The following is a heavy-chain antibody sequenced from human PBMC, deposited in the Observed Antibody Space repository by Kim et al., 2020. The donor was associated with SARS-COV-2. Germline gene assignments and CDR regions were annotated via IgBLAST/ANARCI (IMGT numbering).Heavy chain of an antibody. D-gene: IGHD6-19*01. J-gene: IGHJ4*02. V-gene: IGHV3-7*01. Sequence: VDSVKGRFTIDRDNAKNSLYLQMNSLRAEDTAVYYCTRAVIAVSGTDTFDYWGQGTLVTVSS. CDR3: TRAVIAVSGTDTFDY.